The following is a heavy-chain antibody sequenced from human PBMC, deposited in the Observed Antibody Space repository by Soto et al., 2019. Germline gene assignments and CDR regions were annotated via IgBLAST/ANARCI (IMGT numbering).Heavy chain of an antibody. CDR1: GFTLSTYW. D-gene: IGHD3-10*01. CDR2: IRPDGNEI. V-gene: IGHV3-7*01. J-gene: IGHJ3*02. CDR3: GTDQWGGAFDI. Sequence: PGASLRLSCVASGFTLSTYWMAWVRQTPGKGLEFVANIRPDGNEINYVDSVKGRFTISRDNAKNSLFLQMNSLRHDDTAVYYCGTDQWGGAFDIGGQGTTVTVSS.